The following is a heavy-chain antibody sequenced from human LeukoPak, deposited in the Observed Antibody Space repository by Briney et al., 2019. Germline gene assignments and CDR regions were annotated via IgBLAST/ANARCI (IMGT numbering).Heavy chain of an antibody. V-gene: IGHV1-8*01. Sequence: ASVKVSCKASGYTFTSYDINWVRQATGQGLEWMGWMNPNSGNTGYAQKFQGRVTMTRNTSISTAYMELSSLRSEDTAVYYCARVGIAVAGKYYYGMDVWGQGTTVTVS. J-gene: IGHJ6*02. D-gene: IGHD6-19*01. CDR1: GYTFTSYD. CDR3: ARVGIAVAGKYYYGMDV. CDR2: MNPNSGNT.